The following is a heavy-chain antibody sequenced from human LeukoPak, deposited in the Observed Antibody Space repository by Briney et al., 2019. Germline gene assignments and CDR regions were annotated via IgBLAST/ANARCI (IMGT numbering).Heavy chain of an antibody. Sequence: SETLSLTCTVSGGSISSSSYYWGWIRQPPGKGLEWIGSIYYSGSTYYNPSLKSRVTISVDTSKNQFSLKLSSVTAADTAVYYCARGIVVVIDPWGQRTLVTVSS. J-gene: IGHJ5*02. D-gene: IGHD3-22*01. CDR2: IYYSGST. CDR1: GGSISSSSYY. V-gene: IGHV4-39*07. CDR3: ARGIVVVIDP.